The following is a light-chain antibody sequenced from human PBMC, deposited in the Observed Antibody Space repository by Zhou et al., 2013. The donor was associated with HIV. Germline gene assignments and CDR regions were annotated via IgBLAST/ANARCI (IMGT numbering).Light chain of an antibody. V-gene: IGKV1-27*01. CDR2: AAS. CDR3: QKYNSGPLT. Sequence: DIQMTQSPSSLSASVGDRVTITCRASQGISTYLAWYQQKPGKVPKVLISAASTLQSGVPSRFSGSGSGTVFTLTISSLQSEDVATYYCQKYNSGPLTFGGGTKVEIK. CDR1: QGISTY. J-gene: IGKJ4*01.